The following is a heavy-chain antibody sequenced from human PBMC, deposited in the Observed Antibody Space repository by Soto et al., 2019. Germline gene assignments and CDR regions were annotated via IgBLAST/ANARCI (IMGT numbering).Heavy chain of an antibody. D-gene: IGHD3-22*01. V-gene: IGHV3-30*18. CDR3: AKEAYVLAGSSGYYYWGFDY. CDR1: GFTFSSYG. J-gene: IGHJ4*02. Sequence: GGSLRLSCAASGFTFSSYGMHWVRQAPGKGLEWVAVISYDGSNKYYADSVKGRFTISRDNSKNTLYLQMNSLRAEDTAVYYCAKEAYVLAGSSGYYYWGFDYWGQGTLVTVSS. CDR2: ISYDGSNK.